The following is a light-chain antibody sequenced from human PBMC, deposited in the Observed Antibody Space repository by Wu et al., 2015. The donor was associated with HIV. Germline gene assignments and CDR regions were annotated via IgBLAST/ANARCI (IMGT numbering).Light chain of an antibody. CDR1: QSVNWY. J-gene: IGKJ1*01. Sequence: DILLTQSPATLSLSPGERATLSCRASQSVNWYLAWFQQKPGQVPRLLIYDSANRATGNPGRFSGSGSGTDFTLTINSLEPEDFAVYYCQQRSSWPWTFGQGTKVEIK. CDR3: QQRSSWPWT. V-gene: IGKV3-11*01. CDR2: DSA.